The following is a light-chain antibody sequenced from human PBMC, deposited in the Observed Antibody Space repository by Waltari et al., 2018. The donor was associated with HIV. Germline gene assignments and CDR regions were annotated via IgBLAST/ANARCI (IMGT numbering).Light chain of an antibody. CDR3: QVWDSTSAHWV. CDR2: DNF. J-gene: IGLJ3*02. CDR1: NIEYQT. V-gene: IGLV3-21*03. Sequence: SYVLTQPPPVSVAPGKTATTTRVGSNIEYQTVHWDQVRPGQAPVLVTYDNFDQPSESPERRSGSNSGNTATLTISRVEAGDEADYYCQVWDSTSAHWVFGGGTKLTVL.